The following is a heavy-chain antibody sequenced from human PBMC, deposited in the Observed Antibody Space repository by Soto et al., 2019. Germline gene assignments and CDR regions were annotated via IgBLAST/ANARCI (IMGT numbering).Heavy chain of an antibody. D-gene: IGHD4-4*01. CDR1: GYTFTGYY. CDR2: INPTSGGT. V-gene: IGHV1-2*04. J-gene: IGHJ6*02. CDR3: ARELTVTTSDGMDV. Sequence: QVQLVQSGAEVKKPGASVKVSCKASGYTFTGYYMHWVRQAPGQGIEWMGWINPTSGGTNYAQKFQGWVTMTRDTSISTAYMELSRLRSDDTAVYYCARELTVTTSDGMDVWGQGTTVTVSS.